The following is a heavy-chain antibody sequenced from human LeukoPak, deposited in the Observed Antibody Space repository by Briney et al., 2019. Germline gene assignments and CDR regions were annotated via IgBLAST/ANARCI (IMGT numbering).Heavy chain of an antibody. J-gene: IGHJ6*02. Sequence: GGSLRLSCAASGFTFSSYSMNWVRQAPGKGLDWVSSISSDSTYIYYADSVKGRFTISRDNAKNSLYLQMNSLRAEDTALYYCAKDMGPDGSGSYPNPDYYYGMDVWGQGTTVTVSS. CDR3: AKDMGPDGSGSYPNPDYYYGMDV. D-gene: IGHD3-10*01. CDR2: ISSDSTYI. V-gene: IGHV3-21*04. CDR1: GFTFSSYS.